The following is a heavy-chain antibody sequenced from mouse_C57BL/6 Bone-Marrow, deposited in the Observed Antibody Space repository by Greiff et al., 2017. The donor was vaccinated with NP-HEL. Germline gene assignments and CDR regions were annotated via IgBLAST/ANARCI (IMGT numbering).Heavy chain of an antibody. CDR2: IRSKSSNYAT. CDR3: VRDSYGSSHWYFDV. J-gene: IGHJ1*03. Sequence: EVHLVESGGGLVQPKGSLKLSCAASGFTFNTYAMHWVRQAPGKGLEWVARIRSKSSNYATYYADSVKDRFTISRDDSQSMLYLQMNNLKTEDTAMYYCVRDSYGSSHWYFDVWGTGTTVTVSS. D-gene: IGHD1-1*01. CDR1: GFTFNTYA. V-gene: IGHV10-3*01.